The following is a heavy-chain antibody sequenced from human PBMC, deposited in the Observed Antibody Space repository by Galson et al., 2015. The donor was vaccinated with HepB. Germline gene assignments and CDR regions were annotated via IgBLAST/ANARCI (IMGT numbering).Heavy chain of an antibody. CDR3: ARAPPYSSRGYGMDV. J-gene: IGHJ6*02. CDR2: INAGNGRT. CDR1: GYTFTSYA. D-gene: IGHD5-18*01. Sequence: SVKVSCKASGYTFTSYAMRWVRQAPGQRLEWMGWINAGNGRTKYSQKFQGRVTITRDTSASTAYMELSSLGSEDTAVFYCARAPPYSSRGYGMDVWGQGTTVTVSS. V-gene: IGHV1-3*01.